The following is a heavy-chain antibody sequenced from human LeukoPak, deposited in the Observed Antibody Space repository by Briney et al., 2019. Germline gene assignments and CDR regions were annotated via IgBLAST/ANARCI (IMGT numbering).Heavy chain of an antibody. D-gene: IGHD4-11*01. V-gene: IGHV3-53*01. CDR3: ARERDYPDAFDI. CDR1: GFTVSSNY. CDR2: IYSGGST. J-gene: IGHJ3*02. Sequence: GGSLRLSCAASGFTVSSNYMSWVRQAPGKELEWVSVIYSGGSTYYADSVKGRFTISRDNSKNTLYLQMNSLRAEDTAVYYCARERDYPDAFDIWGQGTMVTVSS.